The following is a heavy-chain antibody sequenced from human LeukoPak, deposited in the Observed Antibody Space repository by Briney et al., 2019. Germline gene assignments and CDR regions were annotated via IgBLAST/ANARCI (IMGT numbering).Heavy chain of an antibody. CDR1: GYTFTSYG. CDR3: ARRVLPYYYDSSGYKAFDI. D-gene: IGHD3-22*01. V-gene: IGHV1-18*01. CDR2: ISAYNGNT. Sequence: ASVKVSCKASGYTFTSYGISWVRQAPGQGLEWMGWISAYNGNTNYAQKLQGGVTMTTDTSTSTAYMELRSLRSDDTAVYYCARRVLPYYYDSSGYKAFDIWGQGTMVTVSS. J-gene: IGHJ3*02.